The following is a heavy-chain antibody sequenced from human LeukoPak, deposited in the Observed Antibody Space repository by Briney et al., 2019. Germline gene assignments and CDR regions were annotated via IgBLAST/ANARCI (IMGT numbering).Heavy chain of an antibody. V-gene: IGHV3-66*01. J-gene: IGHJ4*02. CDR1: GFSVSTKY. D-gene: IGHD1-26*01. CDR3: AIYELLGATNPVDY. CDR2: IYGADGT. Sequence: GGSLRLSCAAYGFSVSTKYMNWVRQAPGKGLEWVSIIYGADGTYYADSVKGRFTISRDNSKNTLYLQMNSLRPEDTAVYYCAIYELLGATNPVDYWGQGTLVTVSS.